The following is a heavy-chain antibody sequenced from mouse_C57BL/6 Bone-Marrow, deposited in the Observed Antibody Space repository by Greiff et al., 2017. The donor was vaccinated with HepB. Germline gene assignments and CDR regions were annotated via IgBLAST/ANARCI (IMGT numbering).Heavy chain of an antibody. CDR3: ARNYYGSSYLYYFDY. CDR1: GYTFTDYY. D-gene: IGHD1-1*01. Sequence: VQLQESGPELVKPGASVKISCKASGYTFTDYYINWVKQRPGQGLEWIGWIFPGSGSTYYNEKFKGKATLTVDKSSSTAYMLLSSLTSEDSAVYFCARNYYGSSYLYYFDYWGQGTTLTVSS. CDR2: IFPGSGST. V-gene: IGHV1-75*01. J-gene: IGHJ2*01.